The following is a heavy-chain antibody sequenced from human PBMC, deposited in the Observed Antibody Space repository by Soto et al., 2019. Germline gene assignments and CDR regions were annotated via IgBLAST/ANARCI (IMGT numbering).Heavy chain of an antibody. CDR3: AKDGKRFLEWLLYYYYYYGMDV. D-gene: IGHD3-3*01. CDR1: GFTFSSYA. Sequence: PGGSLRLSCAASGFTFSSYAMSWVRQAPGKGLEWVSAISGSGGSTYYADSVKGRFTISRDNSKNTLYLQMNSLRAEDTAVYYCAKDGKRFLEWLLYYYYYYGMDVWGQGTTVTVSS. V-gene: IGHV3-23*01. CDR2: ISGSGGST. J-gene: IGHJ6*02.